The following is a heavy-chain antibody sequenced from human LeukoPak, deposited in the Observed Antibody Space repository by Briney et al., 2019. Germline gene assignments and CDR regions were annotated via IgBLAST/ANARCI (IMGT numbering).Heavy chain of an antibody. Sequence: PGGSLRLSCAASGFTFSRYWMHWVRQAPGKGLVWVSRINSDGSSTSYADSVKGRFTISRDNAKNTLYLQMNSLRAEDTAVYYCARPYVAYCGGDCYSGWFDPWGQGTLVTVSS. J-gene: IGHJ5*02. CDR1: GFTFSRYW. V-gene: IGHV3-74*01. CDR3: ARPYVAYCGGDCYSGWFDP. D-gene: IGHD2-21*02. CDR2: INSDGSST.